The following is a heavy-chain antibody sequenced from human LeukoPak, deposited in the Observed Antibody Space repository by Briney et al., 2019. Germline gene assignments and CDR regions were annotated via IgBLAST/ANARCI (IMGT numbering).Heavy chain of an antibody. CDR1: GYTFTGYH. V-gene: IGHV1-2*06. CDR3: ARDQGSLTRSWYTGY. Sequence: ASVKVSCKSSGYTFTGYHIHWVRQAPGQGLEWMGRINPYSGDTNFAQKFQGRGTMTRDTSITTAYMDLSSLTPGATAVCFCARDQGSLTRSWYTGYWGQGTQVTVSS. J-gene: IGHJ4*02. CDR2: INPYSGDT. D-gene: IGHD6-13*01.